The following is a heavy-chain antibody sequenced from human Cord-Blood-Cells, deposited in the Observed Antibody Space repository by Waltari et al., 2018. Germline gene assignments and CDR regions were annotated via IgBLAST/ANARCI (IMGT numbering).Heavy chain of an antibody. J-gene: IGHJ3*02. Sequence: EVQLVESGGGLVQPGGSLRLSCAASGFTFSSYWMSWVRQAPGKGLEWVANKKQDGSEKYYVDSVKGRFTISRDNAKNSLYLQMNSLRAEDTAVYYCARALGKDAFDIWGQGTMVTVSS. CDR2: KKQDGSEK. V-gene: IGHV3-7*01. CDR3: ARALGKDAFDI. CDR1: GFTFSSYW. D-gene: IGHD7-27*01.